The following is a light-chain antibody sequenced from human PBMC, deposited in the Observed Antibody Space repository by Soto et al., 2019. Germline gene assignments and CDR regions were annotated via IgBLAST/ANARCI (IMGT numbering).Light chain of an antibody. J-gene: IGLJ3*02. Sequence: QSALTQSPSASGSPGQSVTISCTGTSSDIGGYNSVSWYQQHPGKAPKVMIYDVTKRPSGVPDRFSGSKSSNTASLTVSGLQAEDEADYFCSSYAGSNDLVFGGGTKVTVL. CDR2: DVT. CDR3: SSYAGSNDLV. CDR1: SSDIGGYNS. V-gene: IGLV2-8*01.